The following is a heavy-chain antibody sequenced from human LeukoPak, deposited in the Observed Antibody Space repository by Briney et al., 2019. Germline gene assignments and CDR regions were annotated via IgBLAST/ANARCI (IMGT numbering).Heavy chain of an antibody. CDR3: AKAADQYYYSYFYYMDV. CDR2: ISYDGSSK. J-gene: IGHJ6*03. D-gene: IGHD2/OR15-2a*01. Sequence: GGSLRLSCAASGFTFTSYGMHWVRQAPGKGLEWVAVISYDGSSKDYADSVKGRFTISRDNSKNTLYLQMNSLTVEDTAVYYCAKAADQYYYSYFYYMDVWGKGTTVTVSS. CDR1: GFTFTSYG. V-gene: IGHV3-30*18.